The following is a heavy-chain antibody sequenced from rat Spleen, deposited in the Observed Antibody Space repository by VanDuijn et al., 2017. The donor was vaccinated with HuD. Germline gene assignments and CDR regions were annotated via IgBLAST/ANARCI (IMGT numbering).Heavy chain of an antibody. CDR2: ISPSGGST. CDR1: GFAFRNYG. J-gene: IGHJ2*01. Sequence: EVQLVESGGGLVEPGRSLKLSCAASGFAFRNYGMAWVRQTLTKGLEWVAFISPSGGSTYYPDSVKGRFTISRDNAKSTQYLQMDSLRSEDTATYYCATGYQGYFDYWGQGVMVTVSS. D-gene: IGHD1-12*03. CDR3: ATGYQGYFDY. V-gene: IGHV5S13*01.